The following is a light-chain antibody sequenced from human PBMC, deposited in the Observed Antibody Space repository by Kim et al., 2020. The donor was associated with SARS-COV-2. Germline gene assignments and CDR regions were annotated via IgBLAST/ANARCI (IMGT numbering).Light chain of an antibody. J-gene: IGLJ1*01. CDR1: HSNIGAGYD. V-gene: IGLV1-40*01. CDR2: GDI. CDR3: QSYDSSLSGYV. Sequence: QSVLTQPPSVSGAPGQRVTVSCTGTHSNIGAGYDVHWYQQFPGMAPKLLFYGDINRPSGVPDRFSGSKSGSSASLVITGLQPEDEADYYCQSYDSSLSGYVFGSGTKVTVL.